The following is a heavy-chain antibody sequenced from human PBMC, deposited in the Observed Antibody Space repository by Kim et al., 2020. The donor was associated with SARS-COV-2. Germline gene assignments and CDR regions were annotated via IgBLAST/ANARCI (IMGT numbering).Heavy chain of an antibody. V-gene: IGHV3-30*18. CDR3: VQAPEGYYGMDV. J-gene: IGHJ6*02. CDR2: ISYDGSNK. CDR1: GFTFSDYD. Sequence: GGSLRLSCAASGFTFSDYDMHWVRQAPGKGLEWVAVISYDGSNKYYADSVKGRFTISRDNSKNTLYLQMNSLRAEDTAVYYCVQAPEGYYGMDVWGQGTTVTVSS.